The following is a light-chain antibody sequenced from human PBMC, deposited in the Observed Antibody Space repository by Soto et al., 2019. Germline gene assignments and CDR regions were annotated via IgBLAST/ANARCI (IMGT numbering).Light chain of an antibody. V-gene: IGLV2-11*01. CDR1: SSDVGGYNY. J-gene: IGLJ2*01. CDR3: SSYGGSYTCERV. CDR2: DVN. Sequence: QSALTQPRSVSGSPGQSVTISCTATSSDVGGYNYVSWYQQHPGKAPKLMIYDVNKRPSGVPDRFSGSKSGNTASLTISGLQAEDEADYSCSSYGGSYTCERVFGGGTKLTVL.